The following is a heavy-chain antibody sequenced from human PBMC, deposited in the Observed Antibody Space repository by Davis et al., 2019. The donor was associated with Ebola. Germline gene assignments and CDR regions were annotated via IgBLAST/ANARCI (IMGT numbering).Heavy chain of an antibody. CDR1: GYTFTSYG. J-gene: IGHJ6*02. CDR2: ISAYNGNT. CDR3: ARAEYSSSFAYYYYGMDV. D-gene: IGHD6-6*01. Sequence: AASVKVSCKASGYTFTSYGISWVRQAPGQGLEWMGWISAYNGNTNYAQKLQGRVTMTTDTSTSTAYMELRSLRSDDTAVYYCARAEYSSSFAYYYYGMDVWGQGTTVTVSS. V-gene: IGHV1-18*01.